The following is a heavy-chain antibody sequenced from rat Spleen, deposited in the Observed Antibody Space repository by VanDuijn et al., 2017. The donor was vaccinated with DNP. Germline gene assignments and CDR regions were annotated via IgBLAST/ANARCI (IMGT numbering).Heavy chain of an antibody. V-gene: IGHV5-29*01. CDR1: GFTFSSFP. D-gene: IGHD1-10*01. CDR2: IIYDGSRT. Sequence: EVQLAESGGGLVQPGRSLKLSCVASGFTFSSFPMAWVRQAPTKGLEWVTTIIYDGSRTYYRDSVKGRFTISRDNAKSTLYLQMNSLRSEDTATYYCARQDNNYLGFDYWGQGVMVTVSS. J-gene: IGHJ2*01. CDR3: ARQDNNYLGFDY.